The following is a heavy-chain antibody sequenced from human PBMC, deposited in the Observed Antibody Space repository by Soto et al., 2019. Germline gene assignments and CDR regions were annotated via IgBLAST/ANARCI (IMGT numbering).Heavy chain of an antibody. CDR2: ISYDGSNK. J-gene: IGHJ6*02. D-gene: IGHD3-10*01. CDR3: AKGAVPQGGMDV. Sequence: QVQLVESGGGVVQPGRSLRLSCAASGFTFSSYGMHWVRQAPGKGLEWVAVISYDGSNKYYADSVKGRFTISRDNSKNTLYLQMNSLSAEDTAVYYCAKGAVPQGGMDVWGQGTTVTVSS. V-gene: IGHV3-30*18. CDR1: GFTFSSYG.